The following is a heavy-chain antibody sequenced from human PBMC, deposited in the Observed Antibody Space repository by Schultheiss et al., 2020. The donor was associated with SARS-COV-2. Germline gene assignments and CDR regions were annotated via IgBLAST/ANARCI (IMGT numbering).Heavy chain of an antibody. CDR3: AKNGYAHVVVIADLNY. CDR2: IYSGGST. D-gene: IGHD2-21*01. J-gene: IGHJ4*02. CDR1: GFTFSSYW. Sequence: GGSLRLSCAASGFTFSSYWMSWVRQAPGKGLEWVSVIYSGGSTYYADSVKGRFTISRDNSKNTLYLQMNSLRAEDTAVYYCAKNGYAHVVVIADLNYWGQGTLVTVSS. V-gene: IGHV3-66*01.